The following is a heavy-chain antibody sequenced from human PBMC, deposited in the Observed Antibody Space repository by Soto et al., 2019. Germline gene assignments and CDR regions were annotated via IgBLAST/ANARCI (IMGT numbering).Heavy chain of an antibody. V-gene: IGHV1-8*01. Sequence: QVQLVQSGAEVKKPGASVKVSCKASGYTFTSYDINWVRQATGQGLEWMGWMNPNSGNTGYAQKFQGRVTMTRNTSLLTAYQEVSSMRSADTAVYYCARVEGGYTLYYYYYYMDVWGKGTTVTVSS. CDR1: GYTFTSYD. CDR2: MNPNSGNT. J-gene: IGHJ6*03. CDR3: ARVEGGYTLYYYYYYMDV. D-gene: IGHD5-12*01.